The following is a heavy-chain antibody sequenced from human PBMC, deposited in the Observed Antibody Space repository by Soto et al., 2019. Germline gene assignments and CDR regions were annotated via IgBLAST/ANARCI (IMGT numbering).Heavy chain of an antibody. CDR1: GYSFTSYW. CDR2: IDPSDSYT. J-gene: IGHJ6*02. CDR3: ASKYSSSSGYYYYGMDV. D-gene: IGHD6-6*01. Sequence: PGDSLKISCKGSGYSFTSYWISWVRQMPGKGLEWVGRIDPSDSYTNYSPSFQGHVTISADKSISTAYLQWSSLKASDTAMYYCASKYSSSSGYYYYGMDVWGQGTTVTVYS. V-gene: IGHV5-10-1*01.